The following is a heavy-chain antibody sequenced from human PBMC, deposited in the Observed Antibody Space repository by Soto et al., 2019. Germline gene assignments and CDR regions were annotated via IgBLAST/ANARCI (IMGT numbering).Heavy chain of an antibody. Sequence: PSETLSLTCAVYGGSFSDYSWTWIRQPPGKGLEWIGEINHSGSTNYNPSLKSRVTISVDTSKNQFSLKLSSVTAADTAVYYCARDKITGLFDYWGQGTLVTVS. CDR1: GGSFSDYS. CDR3: ARDKITGLFDY. V-gene: IGHV4-34*01. J-gene: IGHJ4*02. CDR2: INHSGST. D-gene: IGHD2-8*02.